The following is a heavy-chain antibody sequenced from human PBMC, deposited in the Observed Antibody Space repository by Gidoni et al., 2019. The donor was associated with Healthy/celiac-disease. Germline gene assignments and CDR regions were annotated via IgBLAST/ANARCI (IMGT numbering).Heavy chain of an antibody. Sequence: VQLHQWGPGPVKPPQTLSPTCTVSGGPISSCDYYWSWLRQPPGKGLEWIGYIYYSASTYYNPSLKSRVTISVDTSKNQFSLKLSSVTAADTAVYYCAREPRDGGNSNYFDYWGQGTLVTVSS. J-gene: IGHJ4*02. CDR2: IYYSAST. CDR3: AREPRDGGNSNYFDY. D-gene: IGHD2-21*02. CDR1: GGPISSCDYY. V-gene: IGHV4-30-4*01.